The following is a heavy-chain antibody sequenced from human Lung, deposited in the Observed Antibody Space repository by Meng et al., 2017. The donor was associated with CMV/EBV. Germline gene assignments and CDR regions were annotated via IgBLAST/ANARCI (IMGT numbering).Heavy chain of an antibody. CDR3: EKGDYYGSGRSIDY. D-gene: IGHD3-10*01. CDR2: IWYEGSDK. Sequence: GGXWRPPCAALGLTFSSYGMHWVREAPGKGLEWVAVIWYEGSDKYYADSVKGRFTISRDDSKNALYRQMNSRRAEDTVVYYCEKGDYYGSGRSIDYWGQGTLVTVSS. V-gene: IGHV3-33*06. J-gene: IGHJ4*02. CDR1: GLTFSSYG.